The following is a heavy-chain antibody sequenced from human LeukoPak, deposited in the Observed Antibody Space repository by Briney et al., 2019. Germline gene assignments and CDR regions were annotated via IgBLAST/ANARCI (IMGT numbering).Heavy chain of an antibody. CDR2: MNPNSGNT. CDR3: ATPSPRVDDAFDI. V-gene: IGHV1-8*01. J-gene: IGHJ3*02. Sequence: ASEKVSCKASGYTFTSYDINWVRQATGQGLEWMGWMNPNSGNTGYAQKFQGRVTMTRNTSISTAYMELSSLRSEDTAVYYCATPSPRVDDAFDIWGQGTMVTVSS. CDR1: GYTFTSYD.